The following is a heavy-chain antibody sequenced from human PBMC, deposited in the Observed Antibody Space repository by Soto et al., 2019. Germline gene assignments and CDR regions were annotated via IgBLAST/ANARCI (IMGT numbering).Heavy chain of an antibody. CDR2: FDPEDGET. Sequence: ASVKVSCKVSGYTLTELSMHWVRQAPGKGLEWMGGFDPEDGETIYAQKFQGRVTMTEDTSTDTAYMELSSLRSEDTAVYYCATDYRGSDAFDIWGQGTMVTVSS. J-gene: IGHJ3*02. CDR1: GYTLTELS. D-gene: IGHD3-10*01. CDR3: ATDYRGSDAFDI. V-gene: IGHV1-24*01.